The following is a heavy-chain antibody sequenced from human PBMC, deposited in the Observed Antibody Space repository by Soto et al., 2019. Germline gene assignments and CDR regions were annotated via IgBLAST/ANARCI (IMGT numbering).Heavy chain of an antibody. CDR1: GDSIYSSY. D-gene: IGHD5-12*01. Sequence: SETLSLTCTVSGDSIYSSYGSWILQPPGKGLQWIGYIYYSGSTNYNPSLKSRVTIAVDTSKNQFSLKLSSVTAADTAVYYCAKVREGQMATLYYFDYWGQGTLVTVSS. CDR2: IYYSGST. CDR3: AKVREGQMATLYYFDY. J-gene: IGHJ4*02. V-gene: IGHV4-59*01.